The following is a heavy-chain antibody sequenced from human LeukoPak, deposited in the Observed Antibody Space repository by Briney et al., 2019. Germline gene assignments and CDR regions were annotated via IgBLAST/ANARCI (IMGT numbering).Heavy chain of an antibody. CDR2: IKQDGSEK. Sequence: GGSLRLSCTASGFTFSKHWMSWVRQAPGKGLEWVANIKQDGSEKYYVDSVKGRFTISRDNAKNSLYLQMNSLRAEDTAVYYCARGGGSYYNYWGQGTLVTVSS. J-gene: IGHJ4*02. V-gene: IGHV3-7*03. D-gene: IGHD1-26*01. CDR3: ARGGGSYYNY. CDR1: GFTFSKHW.